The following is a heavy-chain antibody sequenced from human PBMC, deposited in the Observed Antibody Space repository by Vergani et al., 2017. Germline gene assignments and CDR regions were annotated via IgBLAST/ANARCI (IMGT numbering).Heavy chain of an antibody. Sequence: QVQLVRSGAEVKKPGSSVRVSCKASGGTLSSYSISWVRQAPGQGLEWMGSIIPIFGTANYAQKFQGRVTLTADESTSTAYMEVSSLRSEDTAVYYCARDETGYSGYDIVLDYWGQGTLVTVSS. CDR3: ARDETGYSGYDIVLDY. V-gene: IGHV1-69*13. J-gene: IGHJ4*02. CDR1: GGTLSSYS. CDR2: IIPIFGTA. D-gene: IGHD5-12*01.